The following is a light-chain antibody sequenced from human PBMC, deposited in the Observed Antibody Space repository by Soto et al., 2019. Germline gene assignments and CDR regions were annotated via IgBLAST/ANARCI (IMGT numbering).Light chain of an antibody. CDR3: QQYGSSPALT. CDR2: GAS. V-gene: IGKV3-20*01. J-gene: IGKJ4*01. CDR1: QSVSSSY. Sequence: EIVLTQSPGTLSLSPGEIATLSCSASQSVSSSYLAWYQQKLGQAPRLLIYGASSRATGIPDRFSGSGSGTDFTLTISRLEPEDFAVYYCQQYGSSPALTFGGGTKVDIK.